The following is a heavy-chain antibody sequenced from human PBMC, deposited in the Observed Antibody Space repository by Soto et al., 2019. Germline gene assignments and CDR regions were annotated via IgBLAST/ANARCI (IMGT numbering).Heavy chain of an antibody. V-gene: IGHV3-23*01. D-gene: IGHD6-19*01. CDR2: IDGRGGDT. CDR1: GFTFTNYA. CDR3: AKGIGSGGYDWFDP. J-gene: IGHJ5*02. Sequence: EVQLLESGGGLVQPGGSLRLSCVVSGFTFTNYAMTWVRQAPGKGLEWVSAIDGRGGDTFYADSVKGRFTMSRDNSKNTLYLQMNSLSAEDTAVYHCAKGIGSGGYDWFDPCGQGTLVTVSA.